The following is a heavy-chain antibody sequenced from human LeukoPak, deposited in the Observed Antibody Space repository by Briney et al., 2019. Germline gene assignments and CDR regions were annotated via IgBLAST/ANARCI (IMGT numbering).Heavy chain of an antibody. Sequence: SETLSLTCTVSGGSISSSSYSWGWIRQPPGNGLEWIGTIYYSGSTYYNPSLKSRVTISVDTSKNQFSLKLSSVTAANTDVYYCARHDARLVANWYDPWGQGTLVTVSS. D-gene: IGHD5-12*01. V-gene: IGHV4-39*01. CDR2: IYYSGST. CDR1: GGSISSSSYS. J-gene: IGHJ5*02. CDR3: ARHDARLVANWYDP.